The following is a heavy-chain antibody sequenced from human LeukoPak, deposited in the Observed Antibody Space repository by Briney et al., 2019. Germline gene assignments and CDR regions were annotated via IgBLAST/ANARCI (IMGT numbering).Heavy chain of an antibody. V-gene: IGHV4-34*01. CDR1: GGSFSGYY. Sequence: SETLSLTCAVYGGSFSGYYWSWIRQPPGKGLEWIGEINHSGSTNYNPSLKSRVTMSVDTSKNQFSLKLSSVTAADTAMYYCARGNVDKGWYFDLWGRGTLVTVSS. CDR3: ARGNVDKGWYFDL. CDR2: INHSGST. D-gene: IGHD5-12*01. J-gene: IGHJ2*01.